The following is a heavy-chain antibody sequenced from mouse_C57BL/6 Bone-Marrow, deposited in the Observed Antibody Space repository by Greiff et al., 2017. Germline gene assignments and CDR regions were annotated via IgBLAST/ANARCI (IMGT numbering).Heavy chain of an antibody. CDR1: GYTFTSYG. V-gene: IGHV1-81*01. CDR2: IYPRSGNT. CDR3: AREGPYYYGSSSHWYFDV. Sequence: QVQLQQSGAELARPGASVKLSCKASGYTFTSYGISWVKQRTGQGLEWIGEIYPRSGNTYYNEKFKGKATLTADKSSSTAYMELRSLTSEDSAVYFCAREGPYYYGSSSHWYFDVWGTGTTVTVSS. J-gene: IGHJ1*03. D-gene: IGHD1-1*01.